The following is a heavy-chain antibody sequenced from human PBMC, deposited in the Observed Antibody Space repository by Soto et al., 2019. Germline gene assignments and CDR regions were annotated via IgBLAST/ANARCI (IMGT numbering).Heavy chain of an antibody. J-gene: IGHJ5*02. D-gene: IGHD5-12*01. CDR2: IYYSGST. CDR3: ARRVGYDYFWFDP. V-gene: IGHV4-59*08. CDR1: GGSISSYY. Sequence: SETLSLTCTVSGGSISSYYWSWIRQPPGKGLEWIGYIYYSGSTNYNPSLKSRVTISVDTSKNQFSLKLSSVTAADTAVYYCARRVGYDYFWFDPWGQGTLVTVSS.